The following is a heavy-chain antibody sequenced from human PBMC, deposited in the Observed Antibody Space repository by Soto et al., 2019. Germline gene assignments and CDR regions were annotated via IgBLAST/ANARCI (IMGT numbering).Heavy chain of an antibody. CDR3: VKNYDSSGYFRVYVH. V-gene: IGHV3-64D*08. CDR2: ISSNGGST. D-gene: IGHD3-22*01. CDR1: GFTFSSYA. J-gene: IGHJ4*02. Sequence: GGSLRLSCSASGFTFSSYAMHWVRQAPGKGLEYVSAISSNGGSTYYADSVKGRFTISRDNSKNTLYLQMSSLRAEDTAVYYCVKNYDSSGYFRVYVHWGQGTLVTVSS.